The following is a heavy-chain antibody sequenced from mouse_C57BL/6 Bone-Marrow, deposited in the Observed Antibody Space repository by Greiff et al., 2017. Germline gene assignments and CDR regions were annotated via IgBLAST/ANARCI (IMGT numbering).Heavy chain of an antibody. CDR3: ARLYYGSCWFAY. CDR2: ISGGGGNT. D-gene: IGHD1-1*01. V-gene: IGHV5-9*01. J-gene: IGHJ3*01. CDR1: GFTFTSYS. Sequence: EVKLVQPGGGLVKPGGSLKLSCAASGFTFTSYSMSWVRQTPVQGLEWVGTISGGGGNTYYPDSVKGRFTISIDNATNTLYLQMSSLRSEDTALYYCARLYYGSCWFAYWGQGTLVTVSA.